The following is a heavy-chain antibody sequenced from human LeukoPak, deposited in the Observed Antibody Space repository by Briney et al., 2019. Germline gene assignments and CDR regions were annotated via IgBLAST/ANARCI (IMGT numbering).Heavy chain of an antibody. V-gene: IGHV4-39*07. CDR2: FYYSGST. CDR3: ARGPLGDYYGSGSYGPDFDY. Sequence: SETLFLTCTVPGGSISSSSYYWGWFRQPPGKGLEWLGRFYYSGSTYYNPSLKSRVTISVDTSKNQFSLKLSSVTAADTAVYYCARGPLGDYYGSGSYGPDFDYWGQGTLVTVSS. D-gene: IGHD3-10*01. J-gene: IGHJ4*02. CDR1: GGSISSSSYY.